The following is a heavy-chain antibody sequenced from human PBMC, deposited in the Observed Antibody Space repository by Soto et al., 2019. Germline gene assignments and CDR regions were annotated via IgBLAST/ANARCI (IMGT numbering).Heavy chain of an antibody. J-gene: IGHJ6*02. D-gene: IGHD1-26*01. CDR3: TKDSYRPPGRLDYHALDV. CDR2: ISGSGGST. V-gene: IGHV3-23*01. Sequence: PGGSLRLSCAASVFNSSSYAMSWARQSPGKGLEWVSAISGSGGSTYYAESLKGRFTISRDNSKSTMYLQMDSLRSEDTAVYYCTKDSYRPPGRLDYHALDVWGQGTTVTVSS. CDR1: VFNSSSYA.